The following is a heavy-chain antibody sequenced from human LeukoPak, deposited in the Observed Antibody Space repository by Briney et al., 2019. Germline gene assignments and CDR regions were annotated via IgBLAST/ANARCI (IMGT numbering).Heavy chain of an antibody. J-gene: IGHJ3*02. V-gene: IGHV4-39*01. CDR2: IYYSGST. Sequence: PSETLSLTCTASGGSISSSSYYWGWIRQPPGKGLEWIGSIYYSGSTYYNPSLKSRVTISVDTSKNQFSLKLSSVTAADTAVYYCARRGAITGDGVGAFDIWGQGTMVTVSS. CDR3: ARRGAITGDGVGAFDI. CDR1: GGSISSSSYY. D-gene: IGHD7-27*01.